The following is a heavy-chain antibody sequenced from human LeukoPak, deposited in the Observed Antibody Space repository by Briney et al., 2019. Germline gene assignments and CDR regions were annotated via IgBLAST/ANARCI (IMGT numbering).Heavy chain of an antibody. V-gene: IGHV4-30-4*01. CDR1: GGSISSGDYY. D-gene: IGHD3-3*01. J-gene: IGHJ5*02. CDR2: IYYSGST. Sequence: SETLSLTCTVSGGSISSGDYYWSWIRQPPGKGLEWIGYIYYSGSTYYNSSLKSRVTISVDTSKNQFSLKLSSVTAADTAVYYCARVGSPPTYYDFWSGYSEPFDPWGQGTLVTVSS. CDR3: ARVGSPPTYYDFWSGYSEPFDP.